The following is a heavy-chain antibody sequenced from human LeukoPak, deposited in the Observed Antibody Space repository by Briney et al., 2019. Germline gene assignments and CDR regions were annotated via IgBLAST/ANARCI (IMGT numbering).Heavy chain of an antibody. CDR3: AKDLRGSNWYPFDY. V-gene: IGHV3-48*01. CDR2: ISGSDGSI. CDR1: GFILTTYD. Sequence: PGGSLRLSCAASGFILTTYDMNWVRQAPGKGLEWVSFISGSDGSIYYADSVKGRFTISRDNAKNALYLQMNSLRAEDTAVYYCAKDLRGSNWYPFDYWGQGTLVTVSS. J-gene: IGHJ4*02. D-gene: IGHD6-13*01.